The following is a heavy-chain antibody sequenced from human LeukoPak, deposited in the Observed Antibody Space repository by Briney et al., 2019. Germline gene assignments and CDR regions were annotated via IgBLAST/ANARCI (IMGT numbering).Heavy chain of an antibody. J-gene: IGHJ4*02. CDR3: ARRRGDAYSPVGS. CDR2: IFPDDSDT. D-gene: IGHD5-24*01. V-gene: IGHV5-51*01. Sequence: GESLKISCQGSANTFTGSWIGWVRQMPGKGLEWMGIIFPDDSDTRYSPSFQGQVTLSADKSISTAYLHWSSLKASDTATYYCARRRGDAYSPVGSWGQGTLVTVSS. CDR1: ANTFTGSW.